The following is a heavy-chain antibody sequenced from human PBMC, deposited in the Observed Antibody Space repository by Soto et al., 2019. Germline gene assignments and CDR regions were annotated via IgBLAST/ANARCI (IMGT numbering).Heavy chain of an antibody. D-gene: IGHD6-6*01. V-gene: IGHV3-30-3*01. CDR1: GFTFSSYA. CDR3: ARERQLVSPNWFDP. Sequence: GGSLRLSCAASGFTFSSYAMHWVRQAPGKGLEWVAVISYDGSNKYYADSVKGRFTISRDNSKNTLYLQMNSLRAEDTAVYYCARERQLVSPNWFDPWGQGTLVTVSS. CDR2: ISYDGSNK. J-gene: IGHJ5*02.